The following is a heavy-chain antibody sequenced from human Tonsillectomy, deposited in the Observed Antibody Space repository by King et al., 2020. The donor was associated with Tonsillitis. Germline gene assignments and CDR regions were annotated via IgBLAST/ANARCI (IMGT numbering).Heavy chain of an antibody. D-gene: IGHD2-15*01. CDR2: ISSSSSYI. CDR3: ARAGLVVVAATGYYGMDV. CDR1: GFTFSSYS. J-gene: IGHJ6*02. Sequence: VQLVESGGGLVKPGGSLRLSCAASGFTFSSYSMNWVRQAPGKGLEWVSSISSSSSYIYYADSVKGRFTISRDNAKNSLYPQMNSLRAEDTAVYYCARAGLVVVAATGYYGMDVWGQGTTVTVSS. V-gene: IGHV3-21*01.